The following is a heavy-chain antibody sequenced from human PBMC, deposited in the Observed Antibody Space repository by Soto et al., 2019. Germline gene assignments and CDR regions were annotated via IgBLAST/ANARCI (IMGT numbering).Heavy chain of an antibody. CDR1: GYTFTSYG. Sequence: ASVKVSCKASGYTFTSYGISWVRQAPGQGREWMGWISAYNGNTNYAQKLQGRVTMTTDTSTSTGYMERRSLRSADTAVYYCARDRGSSGWYQEEWWDYWGKGTLVTVSS. D-gene: IGHD6-19*01. CDR3: ARDRGSSGWYQEEWWDY. J-gene: IGHJ4*02. V-gene: IGHV1-18*04. CDR2: ISAYNGNT.